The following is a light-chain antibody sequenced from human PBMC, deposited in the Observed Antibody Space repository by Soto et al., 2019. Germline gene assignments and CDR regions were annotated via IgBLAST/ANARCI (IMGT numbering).Light chain of an antibody. CDR1: PNISNY. J-gene: IGKJ1*01. CDR2: DVS. CDR3: QKRYNWPRT. Sequence: IVLQPSQATLSLSPVIRSPLSFSASPNISNYLIWYQQKPGQAPRLLIYDVSNRATGIPARFSGSGSGTDFTLTISSLETEDFAAYYCQKRYNWPRTCGKGTTVDIK. V-gene: IGKV3-11*01.